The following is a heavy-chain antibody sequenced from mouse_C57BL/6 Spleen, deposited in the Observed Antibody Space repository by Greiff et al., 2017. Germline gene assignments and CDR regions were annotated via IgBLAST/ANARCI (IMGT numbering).Heavy chain of an antibody. Sequence: EVMLVESGGGLVKPGGSLKLSCAASGFTFSSYAMSWVRQTPEKRLEWVATISDGGSYTYYPDNVKGRFTISRDNAKNNLYLQMSHLKSEDTAMYYGARGRGRGRRYFDYWGQGTTLTVSS. CDR1: GFTFSSYA. V-gene: IGHV5-4*03. D-gene: IGHD3-3*01. J-gene: IGHJ2*01. CDR2: ISDGGSYT. CDR3: ARGRGRGRRYFDY.